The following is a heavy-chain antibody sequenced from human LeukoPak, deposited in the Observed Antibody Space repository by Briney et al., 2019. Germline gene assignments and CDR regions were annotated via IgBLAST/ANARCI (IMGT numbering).Heavy chain of an antibody. J-gene: IGHJ4*02. CDR2: INPNSGGT. Sequence: APVKVSCKAYGYTFMSHGISWVRQAPGQGLEWMGWINPNSGGTNYAQKFQGRVTMTGDTSISTAYMDLTHLRSDDTAVYYCARDQAALAARPFDYWGQGTLVTVSS. CDR3: ARDQAALAARPFDY. V-gene: IGHV1-2*02. CDR1: GYTFMSHG. D-gene: IGHD6-6*01.